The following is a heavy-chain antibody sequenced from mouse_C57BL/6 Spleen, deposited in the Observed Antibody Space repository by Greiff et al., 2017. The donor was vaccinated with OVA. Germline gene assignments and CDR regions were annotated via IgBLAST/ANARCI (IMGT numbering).Heavy chain of an antibody. D-gene: IGHD1-1*01. J-gene: IGHJ4*01. CDR3: TRYYSLYYAMDY. V-gene: IGHV5-9-1*02. CDR2: ISSGGDYI. CDR1: GFTFSSYA. Sequence: EVKLMESGEGLVKPGGSLKLSCAASGFTFSSYAMSWVRQTPEKRLEWVAYISSGGDYIYYADTVKGRFTISRDNARNTLYLQMSSLKSEDTAMYYCTRYYSLYYAMDYWGQGTSVTVSS.